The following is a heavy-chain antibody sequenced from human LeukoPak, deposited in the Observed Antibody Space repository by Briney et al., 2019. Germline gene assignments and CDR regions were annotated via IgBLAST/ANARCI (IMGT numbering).Heavy chain of an antibody. CDR3: ARDPPSCSGGSCYSNS. J-gene: IGHJ4*02. V-gene: IGHV3-21*04. Sequence: GGSLRLSCAASGLTFSSYSMNWVRQAPGKGLEWVSSISSSTSYIYYADSVKGRFTISRDNSKNTLYLQMNSLRAEDTAVYYCARDPPSCSGGSCYSNSWGQGTLVTVSS. CDR1: GLTFSSYS. CDR2: ISSSTSYI. D-gene: IGHD2-15*01.